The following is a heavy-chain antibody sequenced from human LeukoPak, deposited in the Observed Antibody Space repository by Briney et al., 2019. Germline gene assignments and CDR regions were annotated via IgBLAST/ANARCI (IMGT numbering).Heavy chain of an antibody. Sequence: ASVKVSCKASGYTFTSYGISWVRQAPGQGLEWMGWISAYNSNTNYAQKLQGRVTMTTDTSTSTAYMELRSLRSDDTAVYYCARVGIVVVPAAESYIDPWGQGTLVTVSS. CDR1: GYTFTSYG. V-gene: IGHV1-18*01. CDR3: ARVGIVVVPAAESYIDP. CDR2: ISAYNSNT. J-gene: IGHJ5*02. D-gene: IGHD2-2*01.